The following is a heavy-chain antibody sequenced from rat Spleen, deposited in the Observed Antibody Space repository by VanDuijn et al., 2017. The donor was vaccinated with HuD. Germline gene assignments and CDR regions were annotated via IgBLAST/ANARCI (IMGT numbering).Heavy chain of an antibody. CDR3: TSLSMDA. V-gene: IGHV5S10*01. CDR2: IIYDGSRT. CDR1: GFTFSDYN. Sequence: EVQLVESGGGLVQPGRSLKLSCAASGFTFSDYNMAWVRQAPMKGLEWVATIIYDGSRTYYRDSVRGRFTVSRDNVKNTLYLQMNSLRSEDTATYYCTSLSMDAWGQGVSVTVSS. J-gene: IGHJ4*01.